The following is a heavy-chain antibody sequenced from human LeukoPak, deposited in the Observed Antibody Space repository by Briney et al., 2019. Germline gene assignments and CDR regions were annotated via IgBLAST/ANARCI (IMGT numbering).Heavy chain of an antibody. CDR3: ARDRTEWGMDAFDL. V-gene: IGHV3-11*01. J-gene: IGHJ3*01. D-gene: IGHD3-16*01. CDR1: GFTLRDYY. CDR2: ISGSGSTI. Sequence: KSGGSLRLSCAVSGFTLRDYYMTWIRQAPGKGLQWISYISGSGSTIYYADSVKGRFTISRDNSKNTVFLQMNSLRAEDTAFYYCARDRTEWGMDAFDLWGQGTLVSVSS.